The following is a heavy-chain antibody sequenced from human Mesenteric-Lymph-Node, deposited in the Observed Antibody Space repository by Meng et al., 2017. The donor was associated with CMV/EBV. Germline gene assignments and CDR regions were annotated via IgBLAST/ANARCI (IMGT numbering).Heavy chain of an antibody. CDR2: ISYDGSNK. Sequence: GESLKISCAASGFTFSSYAMHWVRQAPGKGLEWVAVISYDGSNKYYADSVKGRFAISRDNAKKSLYLQMNSLRGEDTAVYYCARDKVDYDSSRAFDIWGQGTMVTVSS. V-gene: IGHV3-30*09. CDR1: GFTFSSYA. J-gene: IGHJ3*02. CDR3: ARDKVDYDSSRAFDI. D-gene: IGHD3-22*01.